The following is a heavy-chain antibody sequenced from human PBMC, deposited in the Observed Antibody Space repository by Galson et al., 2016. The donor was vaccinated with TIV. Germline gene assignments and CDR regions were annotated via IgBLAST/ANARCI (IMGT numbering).Heavy chain of an antibody. V-gene: IGHV3-74*01. D-gene: IGHD3-22*01. J-gene: IGHJ4*02. CDR1: GFTFSSYW. CDR2: INSDGSST. CDR3: ARPSHSYDISSYYPLDY. Sequence: SLRLSCAASGFTFSSYWMHWVRQAPGKGLVWVSRINSDGSSTTYADSLKGRFTVSRDNAKNTLYLQMHSLRAEDTAVYYCARPSHSYDISSYYPLDYWGRGSLVTVSS.